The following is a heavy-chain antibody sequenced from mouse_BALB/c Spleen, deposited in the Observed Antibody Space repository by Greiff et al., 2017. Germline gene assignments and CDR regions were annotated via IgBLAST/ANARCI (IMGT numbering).Heavy chain of an antibody. CDR3: ARLDDGYPSAWFAY. D-gene: IGHD2-3*01. Sequence: EVHLVESGGGLVQPGGSLKLSCAASGFTFSSYTMSWVRQTPEKRLEWVAYISNGGGSTYYPDTVKGRFTISRDNAKNTLYLQMSSLKSEDTAMYYCARLDDGYPSAWFAYWGQGTLVTVSA. CDR2: ISNGGGST. V-gene: IGHV5-12-2*01. CDR1: GFTFSSYT. J-gene: IGHJ3*01.